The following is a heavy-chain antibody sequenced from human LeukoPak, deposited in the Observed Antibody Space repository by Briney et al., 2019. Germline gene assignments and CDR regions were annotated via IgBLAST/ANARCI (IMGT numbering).Heavy chain of an antibody. CDR2: ISSSGSTT. CDR3: ARGVYGGPYYFDY. D-gene: IGHD5/OR15-5a*01. J-gene: IGHJ4*02. CDR1: GFTFSSYE. V-gene: IGHV3-48*03. Sequence: GGSLRLSCAASGFTFSSYEMNWVRQAPGKGLEWVSYISSSGSTTYYADSVKGRFTISRDNAKNSLYLQMNSLRAEDTAVYYCARGVYGGPYYFDYWGQGTLVTVSS.